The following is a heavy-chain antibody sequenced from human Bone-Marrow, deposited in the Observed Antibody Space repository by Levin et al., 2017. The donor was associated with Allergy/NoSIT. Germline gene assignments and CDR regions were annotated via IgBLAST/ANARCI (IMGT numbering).Heavy chain of an antibody. Sequence: SQTLSLTCIVSGDSVSSGSYYWAWIRQPPGKGLEWIGNIYYSGNTDYSPSLKNRVTISVDTSKNQFSLRLRSVTAADTAVYYCARDLSRDNWGGLDVWGRGTTVIVSS. J-gene: IGHJ6*02. CDR2: IYYSGNT. CDR1: GDSVSSGSYY. D-gene: IGHD3-16*01. V-gene: IGHV4-39*07. CDR3: ARDLSRDNWGGLDV.